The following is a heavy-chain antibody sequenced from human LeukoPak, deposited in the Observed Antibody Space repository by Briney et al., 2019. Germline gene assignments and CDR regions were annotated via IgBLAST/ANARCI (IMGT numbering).Heavy chain of an antibody. CDR3: ARDATTELGTVYMDV. CDR2: ISTSGSSI. V-gene: IGHV3-48*03. Sequence: GGSLRLSCAASGFTFSTYEINWVRHAPGKGLEWLSHISTSGSSIHYADSVKGRFTISRDNAKDSLYLQMNSLRVEDTAVYYCARDATTELGTVYMDVWGKGTTVTISS. D-gene: IGHD4-17*01. CDR1: GFTFSTYE. J-gene: IGHJ6*03.